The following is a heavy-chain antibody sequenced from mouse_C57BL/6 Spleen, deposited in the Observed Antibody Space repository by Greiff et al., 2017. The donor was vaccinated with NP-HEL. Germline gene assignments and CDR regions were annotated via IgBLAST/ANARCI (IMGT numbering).Heavy chain of an antibody. J-gene: IGHJ2*01. V-gene: IGHV5-16*01. D-gene: IGHD2-10*01. CDR1: GFTFSDYY. CDR2: INYDGSST. Sequence: EVQLVESEGGLVQPGSSMKLSCTASGFTFSDYYMAWVRQVPEKGLEWVANINYDGSSTYYLDSLKSRFIISRDNAKTILYLQMSSLKSEDTATYYCASSYYGYVDYWGQGTTLTVSS. CDR3: ASSYYGYVDY.